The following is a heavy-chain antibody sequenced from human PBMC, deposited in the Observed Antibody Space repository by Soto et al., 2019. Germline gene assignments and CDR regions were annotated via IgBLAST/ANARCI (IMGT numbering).Heavy chain of an antibody. CDR1: GFTFSTYA. CDR3: AGRYCTNGVCYTNYYYYIDV. J-gene: IGHJ6*03. V-gene: IGHV3-23*01. Sequence: EVQLLESGGGLVQPGGSLRLSCAASGFTFSTYAMSWVRQAPGKGLEWVSTITTSGGNTYYADSVHGRFTISRDNSKNTLYLQMNSLRAEDTAVYYCAGRYCTNGVCYTNYYYYIDVWGKGTTVTVSS. D-gene: IGHD2-8*01. CDR2: ITTSGGNT.